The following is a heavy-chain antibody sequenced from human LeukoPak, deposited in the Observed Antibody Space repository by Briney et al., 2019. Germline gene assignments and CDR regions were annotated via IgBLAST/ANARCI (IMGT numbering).Heavy chain of an antibody. J-gene: IGHJ6*02. Sequence: SSETLSLTCTVSGGSISSYYWSWIRQPPGKGLEWIGYIYYSGSTNYNPSLKSRVTISVDTSKNQFSLKLSSVTAAVTAVYYCARNFQTGLDVWGQGTTVTVSS. CDR3: ARNFQTGLDV. V-gene: IGHV4-59*01. D-gene: IGHD2/OR15-2a*01. CDR2: IYYSGST. CDR1: GGSISSYY.